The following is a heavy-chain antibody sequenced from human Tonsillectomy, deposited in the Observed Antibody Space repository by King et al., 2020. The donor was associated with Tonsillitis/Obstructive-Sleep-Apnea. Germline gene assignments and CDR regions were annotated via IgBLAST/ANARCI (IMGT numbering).Heavy chain of an antibody. Sequence: VQLVESVGGVVQPGGSLTLSCAASGFTFSTYGMHWVRQAPGKGLEWVAAIWYDRSNTYYADSLKGRFTISRDNSKNTLYLQMNSLRAEDTALYYCARDDDDGSGSYRDFYGLDVWGRGTTVTVSS. CDR2: IWYDRSNT. CDR3: ARDDDDGSGSYRDFYGLDV. CDR1: GFTFSTYG. D-gene: IGHD3-10*01. V-gene: IGHV3-33*01. J-gene: IGHJ6*02.